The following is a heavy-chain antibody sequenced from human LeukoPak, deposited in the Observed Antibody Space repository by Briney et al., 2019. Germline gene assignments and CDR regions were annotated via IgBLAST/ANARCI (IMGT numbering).Heavy chain of an antibody. J-gene: IGHJ4*02. CDR3: ARGLVTLDY. Sequence: GRSLRLSCAASGFTFDDYAMHWVRQAPGKGLVWVSRIKSDGSSTAYADSVKGRFTISRDNAKNTLYLQMNSLRAEDTAVYYCARGLVTLDYWGQGTLVTVSS. CDR1: GFTFDDYA. V-gene: IGHV3-74*01. CDR2: IKSDGSST. D-gene: IGHD2-21*02.